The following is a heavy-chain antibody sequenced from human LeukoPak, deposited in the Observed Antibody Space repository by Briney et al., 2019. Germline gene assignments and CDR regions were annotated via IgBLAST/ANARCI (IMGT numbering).Heavy chain of an antibody. D-gene: IGHD3-22*01. Sequence: SETLSLTCSVSGYSISSGYYWGWIRQPPGEGLEWIGSIYQSGSTNYNPSLKSRVTISVDTSKNQFSLKLSSVTAADTAVYYCARGRKYYYDSSGYYWGQGTLVTVSS. CDR3: ARGRKYYYDSSGYY. V-gene: IGHV4-38-2*02. CDR2: IYQSGST. CDR1: GYSISSGYY. J-gene: IGHJ4*02.